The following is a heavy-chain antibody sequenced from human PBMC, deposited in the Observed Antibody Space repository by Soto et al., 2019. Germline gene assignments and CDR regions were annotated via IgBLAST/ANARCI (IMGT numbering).Heavy chain of an antibody. Sequence: EVQLLESGGGLVQPGGSLRLSCAASGFTFSTYGMTWVRQAPGKGLEWVSSIRGSDGTTYYADSVKGRFTISRDNSKNTLYLQMNGLRAEDTAIYYCLQGGWHSRFDYWGQGTLVTVSS. CDR1: GFTFSTYG. J-gene: IGHJ4*02. CDR2: IRGSDGTT. V-gene: IGHV3-23*01. D-gene: IGHD1-26*01. CDR3: LQGGWHSRFDY.